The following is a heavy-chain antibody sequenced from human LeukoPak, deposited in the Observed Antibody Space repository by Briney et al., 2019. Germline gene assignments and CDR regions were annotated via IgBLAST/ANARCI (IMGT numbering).Heavy chain of an antibody. D-gene: IGHD3-22*01. CDR1: GFTFNNYA. CDR2: ISGSGGST. CDR3: ARDYYDSSGYAKQYYYYYMDV. J-gene: IGHJ6*03. Sequence: PGGSLRLSCAASGFTFNNYAMSWVRQAPGKGLEWVSAISGSGGSTYYADSVKGRFTISRDISKNSLYLQMNSLRAEDTAVYYCARDYYDSSGYAKQYYYYYMDVWGKGTTVTVSS. V-gene: IGHV3-23*01.